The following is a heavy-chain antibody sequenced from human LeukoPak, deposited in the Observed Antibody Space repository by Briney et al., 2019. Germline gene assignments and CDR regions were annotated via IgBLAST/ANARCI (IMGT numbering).Heavy chain of an antibody. J-gene: IGHJ4*02. CDR1: GYTFTSYD. V-gene: IGHV1-18*01. Sequence: ASVKLSCKASGYTFTSYDINCVPQASRQGLEGMRWISAYTDKTNYTQTLQGRVTMTTDTTTTTTNMELRSLRSAHTAIYYCARGDGYCSGGSCMIFDYWGQGTLVTVSS. D-gene: IGHD2-15*01. CDR2: ISAYTDKT. CDR3: ARGDGYCSGGSCMIFDY.